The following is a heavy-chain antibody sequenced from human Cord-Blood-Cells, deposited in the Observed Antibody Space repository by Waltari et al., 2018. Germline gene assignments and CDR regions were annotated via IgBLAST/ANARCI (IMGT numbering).Heavy chain of an antibody. Sequence: EVQLVESGGGVVKPGGSIRLACAASGFTFSNAWLSWVRQAPGKGLEWVGRIKSKTDGGTTDYAAPVKGRFTISRDDSKNTLYLQMNSLKTEDTAVYYCTTGLLELLDYWGQGTLVTVSS. CDR1: GFTFSNAW. V-gene: IGHV3-15*01. D-gene: IGHD1-7*01. CDR3: TTGLLELLDY. J-gene: IGHJ4*02. CDR2: IKSKTDGGTT.